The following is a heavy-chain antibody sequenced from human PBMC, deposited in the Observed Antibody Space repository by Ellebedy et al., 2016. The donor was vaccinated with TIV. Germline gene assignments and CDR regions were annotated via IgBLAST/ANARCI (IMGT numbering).Heavy chain of an antibody. V-gene: IGHV3-66*01. J-gene: IGHJ5*01. D-gene: IGHD3-22*01. CDR1: GFTFSSYW. CDR2: IYHGGST. Sequence: GESLKISCAASGFTFSSYWMHWVRQAPGKGLEWVSVIYHGGSTFYADSVMGIFTISRDISKNTVYLQMSSLRAEDTAVYYCASLDESIGYHSWGQGTLVTVSS. CDR3: ASLDESIGYHS.